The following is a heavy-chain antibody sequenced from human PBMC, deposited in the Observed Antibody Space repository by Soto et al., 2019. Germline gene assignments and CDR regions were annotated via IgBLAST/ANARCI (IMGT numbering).Heavy chain of an antibody. J-gene: IGHJ6*02. V-gene: IGHV1-69*13. CDR1: GGTFRSYS. Sequence: GASMKVSCKASGGTFRSYSISWVRQAPGQGLEWMGGIIPIFGTANYAQKFQGRVTITADESTSTAYMELSSLRSEDTAVYYCARTLHYYYYYGMDVWGQGTTVTVSS. D-gene: IGHD1-26*01. CDR2: IIPIFGTA. CDR3: ARTLHYYYYYGMDV.